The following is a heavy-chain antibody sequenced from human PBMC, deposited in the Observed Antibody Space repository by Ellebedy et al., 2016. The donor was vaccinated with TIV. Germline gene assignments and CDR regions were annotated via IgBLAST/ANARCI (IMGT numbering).Heavy chain of an antibody. D-gene: IGHD2-21*02. CDR3: AREGCGGDCYLVNWFDP. CDR1: GFTFSGYW. J-gene: IGHJ5*02. CDR2: IKEDGSEA. Sequence: PGGSLRLSCAASGFTFSGYWMSWVRQAPGKGLEWVANIKEDGSEAYYVDSVKGRFTISRDNAKNSLYLQMNSLRAEDTDVYYCAREGCGGDCYLVNWFDPWGQGTQVTVSS. V-gene: IGHV3-7*03.